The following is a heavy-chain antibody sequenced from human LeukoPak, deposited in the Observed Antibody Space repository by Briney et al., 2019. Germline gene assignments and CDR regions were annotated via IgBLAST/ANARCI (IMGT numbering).Heavy chain of an antibody. CDR2: IYYSGST. J-gene: IGHJ4*02. CDR3: ARGGRLGYYDSSGYSLDY. V-gene: IGHV4-59*01. Sequence: SETLSLTCTVSGGSISSYYWSWIRQPPGKGLEWTGYIYYSGSTNYNPSLKSRVTISVDTSKNQFSLKLSSVTAADTAVYYCARGGRLGYYDSSGYSLDYWGQGTLVTVSS. CDR1: GGSISSYY. D-gene: IGHD3-22*01.